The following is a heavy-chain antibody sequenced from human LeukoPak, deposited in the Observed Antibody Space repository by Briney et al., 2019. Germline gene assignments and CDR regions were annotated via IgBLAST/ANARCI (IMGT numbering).Heavy chain of an antibody. Sequence: PSETLSLTCTVSGGSISSGDYYWSWIRHPPGKGLEWIGYIYYSGSTYYNPSLKSRVTISVDTSKNQFSLKLSSVTAADTAVYYCARGRITMITYFDYWGQGTLVTVSS. V-gene: IGHV4-30-4*01. CDR2: IYYSGST. CDR1: GGSISSGDYY. D-gene: IGHD3-22*01. J-gene: IGHJ4*02. CDR3: ARGRITMITYFDY.